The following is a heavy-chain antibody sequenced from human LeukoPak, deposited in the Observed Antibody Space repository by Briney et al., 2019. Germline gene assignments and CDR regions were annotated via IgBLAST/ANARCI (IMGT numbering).Heavy chain of an antibody. CDR3: AKGGCSSTSCSYDY. D-gene: IGHD2-2*01. CDR1: GFTFSNYA. CDR2: ISGSGGST. V-gene: IGHV3-23*01. Sequence: GGSLRLSCAASGFTFSNYAMSWVRQAPGKGLEWVSGISGSGGSTYYADSMKGRFTISRDNSKNTLYLQMNSLRAEDTAVYYCAKGGCSSTSCSYDYWGRGTLVTVSS. J-gene: IGHJ4*02.